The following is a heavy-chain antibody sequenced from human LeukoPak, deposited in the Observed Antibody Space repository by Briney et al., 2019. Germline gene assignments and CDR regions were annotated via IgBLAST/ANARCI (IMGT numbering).Heavy chain of an antibody. CDR1: GGSICSNNW. D-gene: IGHD3-22*01. CDR2: IFHSGST. Sequence: SETLSLTCAVSGGSICSNNWWSWVGQPPGKGLDWIGEIFHSGSTNYNPSLKSRVTISVDKSKNQFSLRLSSVTAADTAVYYCARVLSGSNFDYWGQGTLVTVSS. J-gene: IGHJ4*02. V-gene: IGHV4-4*02. CDR3: ARVLSGSNFDY.